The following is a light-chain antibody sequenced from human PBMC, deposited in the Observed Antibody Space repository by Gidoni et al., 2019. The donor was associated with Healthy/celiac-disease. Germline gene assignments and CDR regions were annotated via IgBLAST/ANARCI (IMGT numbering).Light chain of an antibody. V-gene: IGKV1-5*03. Sequence: DIQMTQSPSALSASVGDRVTITCRASQSISRWLDWYQQKPGKAPKLLIYKTSSLESGVPSRVSGSGSESDFTISIMNLQPYDFATYYCRQYNSLWTFGHGTKVEIK. CDR3: RQYNSLWT. J-gene: IGKJ1*01. CDR2: KTS. CDR1: QSISRW.